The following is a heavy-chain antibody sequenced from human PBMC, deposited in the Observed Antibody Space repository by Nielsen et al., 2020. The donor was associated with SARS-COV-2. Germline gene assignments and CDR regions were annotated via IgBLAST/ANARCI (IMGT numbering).Heavy chain of an antibody. J-gene: IGHJ6*02. CDR2: ISYDGSNK. V-gene: IGHV3-30*03. CDR3: ARDLAAAGNYYYYGMDV. D-gene: IGHD6-13*01. Sequence: GESLKISCAASGFTFSSYGMHWVRQAPGKGLEWVAVISYDGSNKYYADSVKGRFTISRDNSKNTLYLQMNSLRAEDTAVYYCARDLAAAGNYYYYGMDVWGQGTTVTVSS. CDR1: GFTFSSYG.